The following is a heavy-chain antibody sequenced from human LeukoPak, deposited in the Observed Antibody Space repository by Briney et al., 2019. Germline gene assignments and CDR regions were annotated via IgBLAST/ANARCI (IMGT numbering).Heavy chain of an antibody. CDR1: GYSISSGYY. J-gene: IGHJ4*02. Sequence: SETLSLTCAVSGYSISSGYYWGWIRQPPGKGLEWIGSIYHSGSTYYNPSLKSRVNISVDTSKNQFSLKLSSVTAADTAVHYCARRRVGFTVDYWSQGTLVTVSS. CDR3: ARRRVGFTVDY. V-gene: IGHV4-38-2*01. CDR2: IYHSGST. D-gene: IGHD1-26*01.